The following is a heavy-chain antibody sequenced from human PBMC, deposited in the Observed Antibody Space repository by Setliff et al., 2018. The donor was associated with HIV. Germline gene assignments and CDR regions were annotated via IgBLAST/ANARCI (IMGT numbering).Heavy chain of an antibody. J-gene: IGHJ4*02. CDR3: AQITVMGY. V-gene: IGHV3-21*01. Sequence: LRLSCATSGFTFSSYGMHWVSQAPGKGLEWVSSISSSYNSIYYTDSVKGRFTISRDNAKNSLYLQMNSLRAEDTAVYYCAQITVMGYWGQGTLVTVSS. CDR1: GFTFSSYG. D-gene: IGHD4-4*01. CDR2: ISSSYNSI.